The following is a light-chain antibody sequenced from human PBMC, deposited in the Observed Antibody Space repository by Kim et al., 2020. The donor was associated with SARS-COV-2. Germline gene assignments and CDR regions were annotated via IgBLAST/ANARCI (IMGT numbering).Light chain of an antibody. CDR3: QQSGNARWT. CDR2: AAS. V-gene: IGKV3-20*01. CDR1: QTMSSNF. J-gene: IGKJ1*01. Sequence: SPGERATLSCRASQTMSSNFLAWYQQKSGQAPRLLIYAASKRATGIPDRFSGSGSGTDFTLTISRLDPEDFAVYYCQQSGNARWTFGQGTKVDIK.